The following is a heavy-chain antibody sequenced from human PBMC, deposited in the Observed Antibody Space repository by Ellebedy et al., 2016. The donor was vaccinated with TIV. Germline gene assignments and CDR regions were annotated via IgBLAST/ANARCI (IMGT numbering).Heavy chain of an antibody. CDR2: ISRSSTYI. CDR3: ARDSFDGNINEGPSDD. CDR1: GFTFSTYS. Sequence: GESLKISXAASGFTFSTYSMNWVRQAPGKGLEWVSSISRSSTYIYYADSLKGRFTISRDNAKNSLYLQMNSLRAEDTAMYYCARDSFDGNINEGPSDDWGQGTLVTVSS. V-gene: IGHV3-21*01. D-gene: IGHD5-24*01. J-gene: IGHJ4*02.